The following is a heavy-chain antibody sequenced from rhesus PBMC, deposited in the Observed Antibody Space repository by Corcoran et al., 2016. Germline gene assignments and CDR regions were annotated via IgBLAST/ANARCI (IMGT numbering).Heavy chain of an antibody. D-gene: IGHD6-31*01. V-gene: IGHV4-169*01. J-gene: IGHJ3*01. Sequence: QLQLQESGPGLVKPSETLSVTCAVSGGSISSSYWSWIRQAPGKGLEWIGFIYGIGGSTNYNPSLKSRVTLSVDTSKTQLSLKLSSVTTADTAVYYCARSGWYQGAFDFWGQGLRVTVSS. CDR1: GGSISSSY. CDR3: ARSGWYQGAFDF. CDR2: IYGIGGST.